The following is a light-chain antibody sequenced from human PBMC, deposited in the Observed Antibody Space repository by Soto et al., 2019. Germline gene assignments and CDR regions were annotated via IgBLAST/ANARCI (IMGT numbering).Light chain of an antibody. V-gene: IGKV1-5*03. CDR1: QSVGIN. J-gene: IGKJ4*01. CDR3: QPYDAYALT. Sequence: DIQMTQSPSTLSASVGDRVTITCRASQSVGINLAWYHQKPGKAPHLLIYMASSLEGGVPSRFGGSGSGTEFTLTISRLQPDDFATYYCQPYDAYALTFGGGTNLEIK. CDR2: MAS.